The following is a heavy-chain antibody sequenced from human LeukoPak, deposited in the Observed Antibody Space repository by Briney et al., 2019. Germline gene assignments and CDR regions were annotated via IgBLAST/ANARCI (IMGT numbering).Heavy chain of an antibody. Sequence: KPSETLSLTCTVSGGSISSGGYYWSWIRQPPGKGLEWIGYIYHSGSTYYNPSLKSRVTISVDTSKNQFSLKLSSVAAADTAVYYCAREAEYYYGSGSHARLFDYWGQGTLVTVSS. CDR2: IYHSGST. J-gene: IGHJ4*02. CDR3: AREAEYYYGSGSHARLFDY. D-gene: IGHD3-10*01. V-gene: IGHV4-30-2*01. CDR1: GGSISSGGYY.